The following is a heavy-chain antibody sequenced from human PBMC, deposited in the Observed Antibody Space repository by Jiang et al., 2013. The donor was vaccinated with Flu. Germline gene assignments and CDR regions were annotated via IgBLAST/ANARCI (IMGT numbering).Heavy chain of an antibody. J-gene: IGHJ4*02. CDR2: IIPTFGPS. CDR3: ARGRRSGYNYDLDN. V-gene: IGHV1-69*01. D-gene: IGHD5-24*01. Sequence: VQSGAEVKRPGSSVKLSCKASGGIFSTFAISWVRQAPGQGLEWVGGIIPTFGPSKKTQKFQDRLTITADDSTKTVYMELSRLQYEDTAVYYCARGRRSGYNYDLDNWGQGTPVSVSS. CDR1: GGIFSTFA.